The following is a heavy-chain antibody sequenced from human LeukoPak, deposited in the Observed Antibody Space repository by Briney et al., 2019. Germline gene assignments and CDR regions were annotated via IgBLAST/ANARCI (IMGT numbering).Heavy chain of an antibody. Sequence: PSETLSLTCAVSGYSITSGYDWGWIRQPPGKGLEWIGSIYHSGSTYYKSSLKSRVTISVDTSKNQFSLRVTSVTAADTAMYYCTRGLQSGGYTDYWGQGTLVTVSS. J-gene: IGHJ4*02. CDR3: TRGLQSGGYTDY. CDR2: IYHSGST. CDR1: GYSITSGYD. V-gene: IGHV4-38-2*01. D-gene: IGHD3-22*01.